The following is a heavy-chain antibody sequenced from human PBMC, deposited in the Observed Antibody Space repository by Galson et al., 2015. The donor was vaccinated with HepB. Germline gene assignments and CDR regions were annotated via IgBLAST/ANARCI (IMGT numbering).Heavy chain of an antibody. CDR2: ISAYNGDT. CDR3: ARADDYNWFDP. Sequence: SVKVSCKASGYTFTSYGISWVRQAPGQGLEWVGWISAYNGDTSYAQNLQGRVTMTTDTSTSTAHMELRSLRSDDTAVYYCARADDYNWFDPWGQGTLVTVSS. D-gene: IGHD1-1*01. V-gene: IGHV1-18*01. J-gene: IGHJ5*02. CDR1: GYTFTSYG.